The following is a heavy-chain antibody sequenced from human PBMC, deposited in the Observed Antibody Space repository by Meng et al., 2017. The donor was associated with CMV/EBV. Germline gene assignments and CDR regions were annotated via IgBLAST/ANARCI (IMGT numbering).Heavy chain of an antibody. CDR3: ARGPYGPDY. V-gene: IGHV3-74*01. Sequence: GGSLRLSCAASGFTFSDYWMHWVRQAPGKGLVWVSRINNDGGNTVYADSVKGRFTFSRDNAKNTLYLQMNSLRAEDTAVHYCARGPYGPDYWGQGTLVTVSS. CDR1: GFTFSDYW. D-gene: IGHD4-17*01. CDR2: INNDGGNT. J-gene: IGHJ4*02.